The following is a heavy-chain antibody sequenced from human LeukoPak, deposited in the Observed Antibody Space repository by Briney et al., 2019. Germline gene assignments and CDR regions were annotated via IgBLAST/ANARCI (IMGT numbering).Heavy chain of an antibody. Sequence: ASVKVSCKASGYTFTGYYMHWVRQAPGQGLKWMGWINPNSGGTNYAQKFQGRVTMTRDTSISTAYMELSRLRSDDTAVYYCARATVGKAVELIDYWGQGTLVTVSS. CDR3: ARATVGKAVELIDY. CDR2: INPNSGGT. J-gene: IGHJ4*02. D-gene: IGHD3-10*01. V-gene: IGHV1-2*02. CDR1: GYTFTGYY.